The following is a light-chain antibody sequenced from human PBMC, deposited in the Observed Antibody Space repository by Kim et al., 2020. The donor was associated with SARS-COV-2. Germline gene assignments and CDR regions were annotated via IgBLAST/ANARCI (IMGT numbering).Light chain of an antibody. V-gene: IGKV3-11*01. Sequence: NRSFPPGVSAPLSCRTSQSVSSYLAWYQQKPGQATRLLIYDAANRATGIPARFSGSGSGTDFTLNISSLQPEDFALYFCQQRSNFAFGQGTKLEI. CDR2: DAA. CDR1: QSVSSY. CDR3: QQRSNFA. J-gene: IGKJ2*01.